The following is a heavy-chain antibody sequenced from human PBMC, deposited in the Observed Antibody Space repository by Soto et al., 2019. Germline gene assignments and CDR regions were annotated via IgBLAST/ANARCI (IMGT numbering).Heavy chain of an antibody. J-gene: IGHJ4*02. D-gene: IGHD6-6*01. Sequence: QVQLVQSGAEVKKPGASVKVSCKASGYTFSSHDINWVRQATGQGLEWMGWLNPHRGSTAYTHKFQGRVTMTWDASINTAYLELSSLRSEDTAMYYCARVSSIVARRSFDSWGQGTLVSVSS. CDR2: LNPHRGST. CDR3: ARVSSIVARRSFDS. CDR1: GYTFSSHD. V-gene: IGHV1-8*01.